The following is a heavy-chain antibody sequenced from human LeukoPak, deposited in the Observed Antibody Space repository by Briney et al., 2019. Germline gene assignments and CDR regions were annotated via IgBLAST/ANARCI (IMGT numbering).Heavy chain of an antibody. J-gene: IGHJ4*02. V-gene: IGHV1-69*05. CDR2: IIPIFGTA. Sequence: SVKVSCKASGYSFNTYYMNWVRQAPGQGLEWMGGIIPIFGTANYAQKFQGRVTITTDESTSTAYMELSSLRSEDTAVYYCATDRLYSSGCFDYWGQGTLVTVSS. CDR3: ATDRLYSSGCFDY. CDR1: GYSFNTYY. D-gene: IGHD6-19*01.